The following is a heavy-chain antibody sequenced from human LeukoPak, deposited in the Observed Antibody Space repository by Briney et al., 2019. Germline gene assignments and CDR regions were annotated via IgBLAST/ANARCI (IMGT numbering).Heavy chain of an antibody. D-gene: IGHD6-13*01. J-gene: IGHJ5*02. V-gene: IGHV1-18*01. CDR1: GYTFTRFG. CDR2: ISAYDGNT. CDR3: ARDKVIATAGTPNWFDP. Sequence: VASVTVSCTSSGYTFTRFGISWVRQAPGQGLEWMGWISAYDGNTNYAQEVHGRVTFTIDTSTSKAYMELRSLRSDDTAVYYCARDKVIATAGTPNWFDPWGQGTLVTVSS.